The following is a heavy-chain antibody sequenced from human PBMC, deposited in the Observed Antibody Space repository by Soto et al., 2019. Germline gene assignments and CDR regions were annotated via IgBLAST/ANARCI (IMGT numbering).Heavy chain of an antibody. CDR1: GGSTSSGSYY. V-gene: IGHV4-31*03. Sequence: QVQLQESGPGLVKPSQTLSLTCTVPGGSTSSGSYYWSWIRQLPGKGLEWSGYIYYSGSTYYNPSLKSRVTISVDTSKNQFSLKLNSVTAADTAVYYCATRTDYYYGSGSLGGMDVWGQGTTVTVSS. J-gene: IGHJ6*02. D-gene: IGHD3-10*01. CDR3: ATRTDYYYGSGSLGGMDV. CDR2: IYYSGST.